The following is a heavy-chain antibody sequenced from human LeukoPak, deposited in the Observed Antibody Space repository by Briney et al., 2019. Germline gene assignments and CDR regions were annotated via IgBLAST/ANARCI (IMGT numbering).Heavy chain of an antibody. CDR2: VSVGGGNT. CDR3: AKRGGDFSYWFFDL. V-gene: IGHV3-23*01. D-gene: IGHD4-17*01. CDR1: GFTFSSYA. Sequence: GGSLRLSCAASGFTFSSYAMTWVRQAPGEGLEWVSVVSVGGGNTYYADSVKGRSTISRDNSKNTLFLQMNSLRAEDTAVYYCAKRGGDFSYWFFDLWGRGTLVTVSS. J-gene: IGHJ2*01.